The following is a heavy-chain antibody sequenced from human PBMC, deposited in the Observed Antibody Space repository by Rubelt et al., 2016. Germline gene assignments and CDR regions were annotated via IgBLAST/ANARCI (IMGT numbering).Heavy chain of an antibody. Sequence: QVQLVQSGAEVKKPGSSVKVSCKASGGTFSSYAISRVRQAPGPGLEGMGGIIPIFGTATYAQKFQGRFTITADESTSTAYMGLSSLRSEDTAVYYCARVQYSSGWYFDYWGQGTLVTVSS. CDR2: IIPIFGTA. CDR1: GGTFSSYA. V-gene: IGHV1-69*01. CDR3: ARVQYSSGWYFDY. J-gene: IGHJ4*02. D-gene: IGHD6-19*01.